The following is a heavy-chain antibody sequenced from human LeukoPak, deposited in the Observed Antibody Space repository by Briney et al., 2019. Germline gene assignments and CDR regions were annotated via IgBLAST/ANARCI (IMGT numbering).Heavy chain of an antibody. CDR3: AKTYDWCGYFYFDY. D-gene: IGHD3-3*01. CDR2: ISGSGDNT. CDR1: GITFSSYG. J-gene: IGHJ4*02. Sequence: GGSLRLSCAVSGITFSSYGMTWVRQAGKGLEWVSVISGSGDNTYYADSVKGRFTISRDNSKNTLHLQMNSLRAEDTAVYYCAKTYDWCGYFYFDYWGQGALVTVSP. V-gene: IGHV3-23*01.